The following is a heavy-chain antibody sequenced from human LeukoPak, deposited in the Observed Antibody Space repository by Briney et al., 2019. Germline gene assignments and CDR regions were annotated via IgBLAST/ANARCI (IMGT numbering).Heavy chain of an antibody. J-gene: IGHJ6*03. CDR1: GGSISSYY. V-gene: IGHV4-59*01. D-gene: IGHD3-3*01. Sequence: SETLSLTCTVSGGSISSYYWSWIRQPPGKGLEWIGYIYYSGSANYNPSLKSRVTISVDTSKNQFSLKLSSVTAADTAVYYCARGGHDFWSGYYASYYYYYMDVWGKGTTVTVSS. CDR3: ARGGHDFWSGYYASYYYYYMDV. CDR2: IYYSGSA.